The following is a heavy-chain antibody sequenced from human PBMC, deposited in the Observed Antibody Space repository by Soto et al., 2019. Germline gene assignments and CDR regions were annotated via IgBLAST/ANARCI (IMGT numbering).Heavy chain of an antibody. CDR2: INHSGST. D-gene: IGHD3-3*01. CDR3: ARPYYDFWSGYFLGKKRYYYYGMDV. J-gene: IGHJ6*02. CDR1: GGSFSGYY. Sequence: LSLTCAVYGGSFSGYYWSWIRQPPGKGLEWIGEINHSGSTNYNPSLKSRVTISVDTSKNQFSLKLSSVTAADTAVYYCARPYYDFWSGYFLGKKRYYYYGMDVWGQGTTVTVSS. V-gene: IGHV4-34*01.